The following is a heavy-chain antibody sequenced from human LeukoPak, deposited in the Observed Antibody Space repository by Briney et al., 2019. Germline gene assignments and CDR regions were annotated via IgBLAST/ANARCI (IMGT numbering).Heavy chain of an antibody. J-gene: IGHJ3*02. V-gene: IGHV3-23*01. Sequence: GGSLRLSCAASGFTFSNYAMIWVRQAPGKGLEWVSAISGSAGTTYYADSVRGRFTISRDNAKNSLYLQMSSLRAEDTALYYCTRLTRNDYTLGHDVFDIWGQGTMVTGSS. CDR3: TRLTRNDYTLGHDVFDI. CDR1: GFTFSNYA. D-gene: IGHD1-1*01. CDR2: ISGSAGTT.